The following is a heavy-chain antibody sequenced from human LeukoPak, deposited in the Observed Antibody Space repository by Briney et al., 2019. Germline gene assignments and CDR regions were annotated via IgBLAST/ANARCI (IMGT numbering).Heavy chain of an antibody. CDR3: ARTMVRGVIITHYYFDY. CDR2: INHSGST. D-gene: IGHD3-10*01. Sequence: SETLSLTCAVYGGSFSGYYWSWIRQPPGKGLEWIGEINHSGSTNYNPSLKSRVTISVDTSKNQFSLKLSSVTAADTAVYYCARTMVRGVIITHYYFDYWGQGTLVTVSS. J-gene: IGHJ4*02. CDR1: GGSFSGYY. V-gene: IGHV4-34*01.